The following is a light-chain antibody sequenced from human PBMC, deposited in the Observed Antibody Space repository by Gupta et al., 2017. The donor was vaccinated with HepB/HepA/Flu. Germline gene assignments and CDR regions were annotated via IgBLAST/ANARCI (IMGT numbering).Light chain of an antibody. V-gene: IGLV2-14*03. J-gene: IGLJ1*01. CDR3: CSERRSNNLFV. CDR1: SGDVGAYNY. CDR2: DFS. Sequence: QSALTQPASVSGSPGQSITIPCTGTSGDVGAYNYVSWYQQYPGKAPKVIIYDFSARRSGVSDRFSGSKSGTTASMTTSGLQAEDEADYYCCSERRSNNLFVFGTGTKVTVL.